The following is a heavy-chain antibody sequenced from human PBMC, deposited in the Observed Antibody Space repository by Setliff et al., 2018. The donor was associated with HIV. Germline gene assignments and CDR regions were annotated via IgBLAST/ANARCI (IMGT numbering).Heavy chain of an antibody. Sequence: SVKVSCKASGFTFSHYALSWVRQAPGQRPEWMGGTNPQSDIANYAQRFQGRVTITADHSTTTTYMELTSLRADDTAVYYCVRVGPWYYARSGYLASWDYWGQGTLVTVSS. CDR1: GFTFSHYA. D-gene: IGHD3-22*01. CDR2: TNPQSDIA. V-gene: IGHV1-69*10. CDR3: VRVGPWYYARSGYLASWDY. J-gene: IGHJ4*02.